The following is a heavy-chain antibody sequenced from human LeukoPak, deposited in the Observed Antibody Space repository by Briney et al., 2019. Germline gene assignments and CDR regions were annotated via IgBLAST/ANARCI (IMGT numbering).Heavy chain of an antibody. Sequence: GSLRLSCAASGVIFNSYWMSWVRQAPGKGLEWVANIKHDGSEKYYVDSVKGRFTISRDNAKNSLYLQMNSLRAEDTAVYYCARDPSSGWYLKGWFDPWGQGTLVTVSS. CDR3: ARDPSSGWYLKGWFDP. J-gene: IGHJ5*02. CDR2: IKHDGSEK. CDR1: GVIFNSYW. V-gene: IGHV3-7*01. D-gene: IGHD6-19*01.